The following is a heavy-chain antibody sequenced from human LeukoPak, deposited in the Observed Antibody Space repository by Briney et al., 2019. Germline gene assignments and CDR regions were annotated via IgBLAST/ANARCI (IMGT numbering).Heavy chain of an antibody. CDR1: GFTFSSYS. CDR3: ARESQFSSGWYYFDS. J-gene: IGHJ4*02. D-gene: IGHD6-19*01. Sequence: PGGSLRLSCAASGFTFSSYSMSWVRQAPGKGLEWVSLIYSGGNTYYADSVKGRFTISKDNSKNTLYLQMNNLGAEDTAMYYCARESQFSSGWYYFDSWGQGTLVTVSS. V-gene: IGHV3-53*01. CDR2: IYSGGNT.